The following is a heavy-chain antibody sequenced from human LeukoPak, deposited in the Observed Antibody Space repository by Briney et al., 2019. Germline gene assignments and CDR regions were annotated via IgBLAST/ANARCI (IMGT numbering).Heavy chain of an antibody. D-gene: IGHD2-2*01. J-gene: IGHJ4*02. CDR1: GGSFSGYY. V-gene: IGHV4-34*01. CDR2: INHSGST. Sequence: PSETLSLTCAVYGGSFSGYYWSWIRQPPGKGLEWIGEINHSGSTNYNPSLKSRVTISVDTSKNQFSLKLSSVTAADTAVYYCVRTNIVVVPAAMPLDYWGQGTLVTVSS. CDR3: VRTNIVVVPAAMPLDY.